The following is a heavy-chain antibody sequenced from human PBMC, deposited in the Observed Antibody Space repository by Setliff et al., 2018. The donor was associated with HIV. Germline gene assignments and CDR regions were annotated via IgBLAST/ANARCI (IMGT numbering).Heavy chain of an antibody. CDR2: INSDGSDI. V-gene: IGHV3-74*01. CDR1: GFTFNHHW. D-gene: IGHD6-13*01. J-gene: IGHJ6*03. CDR3: ARAPGYTSTWYPNYYYYMDA. Sequence: PGGSLRLSCAASGFTFNHHWMHWVRQAPGKGLVWVSRINSDGSDITYADSVKGRFIISRDNAKNTLYLHMHTLRAEDTAVYYCARAPGYTSTWYPNYYYYMDAWGRGTTVTVSS.